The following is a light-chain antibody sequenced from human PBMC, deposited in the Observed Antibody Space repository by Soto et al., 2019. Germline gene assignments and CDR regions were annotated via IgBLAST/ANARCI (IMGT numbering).Light chain of an antibody. CDR1: HDISSR. V-gene: IGKV1-12*01. CDR3: QQANSFPWA. Sequence: DIQVTQSPSSVSASVGDRVIITCRARHDISSRLAWYQQKPGKAPKLLIFAASRLKSGVPSRFSGSGSGTNFSLAISSLQPEDSEGYYWQQANSFPWAFGQGTKVEIK. CDR2: AAS. J-gene: IGKJ1*01.